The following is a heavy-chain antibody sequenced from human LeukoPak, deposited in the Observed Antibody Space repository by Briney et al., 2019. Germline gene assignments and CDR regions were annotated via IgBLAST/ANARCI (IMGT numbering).Heavy chain of an antibody. D-gene: IGHD3-10*01. CDR2: ISSSSSTI. V-gene: IGHV3-48*02. Sequence: GGSLRLSCAASGFTFSSYSMNWVRQAPGKGREWVSYISSSSSTIYYADSVKGRFTISRDNAKNSLYLQMNSLRDEDTAVYYCARRSGSYHYYGMDVWGQGTTVTVSS. J-gene: IGHJ6*02. CDR1: GFTFSSYS. CDR3: ARRSGSYHYYGMDV.